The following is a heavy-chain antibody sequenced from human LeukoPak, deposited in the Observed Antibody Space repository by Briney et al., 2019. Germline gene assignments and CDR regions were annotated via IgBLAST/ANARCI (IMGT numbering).Heavy chain of an antibody. CDR1: GFTFDDYG. D-gene: IGHD3-22*01. V-gene: IGHV3-20*04. CDR2: IDWNGGST. CDR3: ARGGHYGPSGYYYDPPALDY. Sequence: GGSLRLSCAASGFTFDDYGMSWVRQAPGKGLEWVSGIDWNGGSTAYRDSVKGRFSISKDNAKNSLYLQMNSLRVEDTALYYCARGGHYGPSGYYYDPPALDYWGQGTLVTVSS. J-gene: IGHJ4*02.